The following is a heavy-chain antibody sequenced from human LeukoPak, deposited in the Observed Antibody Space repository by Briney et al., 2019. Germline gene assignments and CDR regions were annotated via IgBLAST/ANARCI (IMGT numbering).Heavy chain of an antibody. J-gene: IGHJ4*02. Sequence: ASVKVSCKVSGYTLTELSMHWVRQAPGKGLEWMGGFDPEDGETIYAQKFQGRVTMTEDTSTDTAYMELSSLRSEGTAVYYCATESTITFGGVIVIHKSGWFDYWGQGTLVTVSS. CDR2: FDPEDGET. CDR3: ATESTITFGGVIVIHKSGWFDY. D-gene: IGHD3-16*02. V-gene: IGHV1-24*01. CDR1: GYTLTELS.